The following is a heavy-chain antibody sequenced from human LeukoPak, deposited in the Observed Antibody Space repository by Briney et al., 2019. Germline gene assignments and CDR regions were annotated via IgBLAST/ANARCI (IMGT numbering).Heavy chain of an antibody. CDR1: GYTFTGYY. D-gene: IGHD6-19*01. Sequence: GASVKVSCKASGYTFTGYYMHWVRQAPGQGLEWMGWINPNSGGTNYAQKFQGWVTMTRDTSISTAYMELSRLRSDDTAVYYCATGIAVAGTRFDPWGQGTLVTVSS. V-gene: IGHV1-2*04. CDR3: ATGIAVAGTRFDP. J-gene: IGHJ5*02. CDR2: INPNSGGT.